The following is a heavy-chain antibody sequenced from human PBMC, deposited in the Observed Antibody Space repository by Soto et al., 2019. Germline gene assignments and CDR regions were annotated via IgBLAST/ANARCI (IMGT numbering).Heavy chain of an antibody. Sequence: PSETLSLTCAVSGGSFSSGAYYWSWIRQHPGKGLEWIGYIYNSGTTYYNPSLKSRVSISLDTSKNHFSLKLSSVTAADTAVYYCARSIVSVNWFDPWGQGPLVTVSS. CDR3: ARSIVSVNWFDP. J-gene: IGHJ5*02. V-gene: IGHV4-31*11. CDR1: GGSFSSGAYY. CDR2: IYNSGTT. D-gene: IGHD3-22*01.